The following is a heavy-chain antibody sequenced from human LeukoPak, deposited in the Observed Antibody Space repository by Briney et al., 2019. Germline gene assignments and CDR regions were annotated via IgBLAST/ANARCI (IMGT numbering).Heavy chain of an antibody. CDR3: ARVANKGYSYGYDY. J-gene: IGHJ4*02. D-gene: IGHD5-18*01. CDR2: ISLDGSNK. Sequence: PGGSLRLSCAASGFTFSSYGMHWVRQAPGKGLEWVAVISLDGSNKYYADPVKGRFTISRDNAKNTLYLQMNSLRAEDTAVYYCARVANKGYSYGYDYWGQGTLVTVSS. V-gene: IGHV3-30*03. CDR1: GFTFSSYG.